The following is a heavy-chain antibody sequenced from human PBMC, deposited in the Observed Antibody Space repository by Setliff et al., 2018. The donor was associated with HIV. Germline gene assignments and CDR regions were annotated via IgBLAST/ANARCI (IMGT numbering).Heavy chain of an antibody. J-gene: IGHJ6*03. D-gene: IGHD6-13*01. CDR3: ARVIAAAGFYYYYYMDV. CDR1: GGSISSYY. V-gene: IGHV4-4*07. Sequence: SETLSLTCTVAGGSISSYYWSWIRQPAGKGLEWIGRIYTSGSTNYNPSLKSRVTMSVDTSKNQFSLKLSSVTAADTAVYYCARVIAAAGFYYYYYMDVWGKGTTVTVSS. CDR2: IYTSGST.